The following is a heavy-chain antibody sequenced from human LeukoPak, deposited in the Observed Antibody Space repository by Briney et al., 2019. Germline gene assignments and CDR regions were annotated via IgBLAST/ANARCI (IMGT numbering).Heavy chain of an antibody. D-gene: IGHD2-15*01. V-gene: IGHV4-39*01. CDR1: GGSIYSGSHY. Sequence: PSETLSLTCIVSGGSIYSGSHYWGWIRQPPGKGLEWIGSIYYTGSANYNPSLKSRATISVDTSRNQFSLSLSSVTAADTAVYYCARRVAIFDYWGQGTLVTVSS. J-gene: IGHJ4*02. CDR2: IYYTGSA. CDR3: ARRVAIFDY.